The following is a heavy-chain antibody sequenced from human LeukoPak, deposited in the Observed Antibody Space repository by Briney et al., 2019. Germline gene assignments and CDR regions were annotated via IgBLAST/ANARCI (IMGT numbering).Heavy chain of an antibody. D-gene: IGHD3-10*01. J-gene: IGHJ4*02. CDR3: ARDYYGSGSYLDY. CDR2: INHSGST. CDR1: GGSFSGYY. V-gene: IGHV4-34*01. Sequence: SETLSLTCAVYGGSFSGYYWSWIRQPPGKGLEWIGEINHSGSTNYNPSLKSRVTISVDTSKNQFSLKLSPVTAADTAVYYCARDYYGSGSYLDYWGQGTLVTVSS.